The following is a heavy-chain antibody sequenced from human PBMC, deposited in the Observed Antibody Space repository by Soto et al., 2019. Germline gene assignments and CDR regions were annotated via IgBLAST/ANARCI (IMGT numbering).Heavy chain of an antibody. CDR2: LNPSGDIT. CDR3: ARAHSYTSSLISVY. Sequence: ASVKVSCKASGYSFTRYYMHWVRQAPGQGLEWMGVLNPSGDITSYAQKFQGRVTMTSDTSASTVYMELTSLRSEDTAVYYCARAHSYTSSLISVYWGQGTLVTASS. J-gene: IGHJ4*02. D-gene: IGHD6-13*01. CDR1: GYSFTRYY. V-gene: IGHV1-46*03.